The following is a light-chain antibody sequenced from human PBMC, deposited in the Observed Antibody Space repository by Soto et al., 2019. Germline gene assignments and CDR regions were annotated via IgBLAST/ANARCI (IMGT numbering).Light chain of an antibody. J-gene: IGKJ1*01. CDR1: QSVSSY. CDR2: DAS. Sequence: IVLTQSPATLSLSAWERATLSWRASQSVSSYLAWYQQKPGQAPRLLLYDASNRATGIPARFSGSGSGTDFTLTISRLEPEDFAVYYCQQYGRSPQTFGQGTKVDIK. CDR3: QQYGRSPQT. V-gene: IGKV3-11*01.